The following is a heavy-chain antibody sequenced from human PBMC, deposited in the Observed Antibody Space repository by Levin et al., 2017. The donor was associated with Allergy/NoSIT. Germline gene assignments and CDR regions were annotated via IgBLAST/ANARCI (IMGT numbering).Heavy chain of an antibody. CDR2: TWYDGSNK. D-gene: IGHD3-10*01. Sequence: GESLKISCAASGFTFSTYGMHWVRQAPGKGLEWVASTWYDGSNKYYADSVKGRFTISRDNSKNTLYLQMNSLRAEDTAVYYCARPVDSYGSGSQDYWGQGTLVTVSS. CDR3: ARPVDSYGSGSQDY. J-gene: IGHJ4*02. V-gene: IGHV3-33*01. CDR1: GFTFSTYG.